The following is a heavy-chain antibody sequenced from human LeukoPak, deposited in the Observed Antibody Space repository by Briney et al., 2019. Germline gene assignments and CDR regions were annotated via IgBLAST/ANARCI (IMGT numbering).Heavy chain of an antibody. V-gene: IGHV3-23*01. D-gene: IGHD4-17*01. CDR1: GFTFSAYG. Sequence: GGSLRLSCAASGFTFSAYGVTWVRQAPGKGLEWVSSMGVSGDNVHYADSVKGRFAISRDNSKNTLYLQMNSLRAEDAAVYYCAKYPYGAYVGAVDTWGQGTMVIGSS. CDR3: AKYPYGAYVGAVDT. CDR2: MGVSGDNV. J-gene: IGHJ3*02.